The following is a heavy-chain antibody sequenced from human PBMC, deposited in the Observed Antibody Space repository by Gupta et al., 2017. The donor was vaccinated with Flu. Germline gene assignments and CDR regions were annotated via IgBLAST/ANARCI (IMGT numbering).Heavy chain of an antibody. D-gene: IGHD5-18*01. CDR1: GFTFSNYA. V-gene: IGHV3-23*01. CDR3: TPSTPGSVTY. Sequence: SCAPSGFTFSNYAMGWVRQAPGKGPEWVSAMSGSGISTYYADSVKGRFTISRDNSNNTLFLQLNSLRAEDTAVYYCTPSTPGSVTYWGQGTLVTVSS. CDR2: MSGSGIST. J-gene: IGHJ4*02.